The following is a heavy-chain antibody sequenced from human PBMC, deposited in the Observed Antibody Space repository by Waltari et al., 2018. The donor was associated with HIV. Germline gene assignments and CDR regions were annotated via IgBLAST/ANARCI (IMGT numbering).Heavy chain of an antibody. CDR2: ISTNGVDT. CDR3: ARVIRPYYYSDPSPYGGPFDV. V-gene: IGHV3-64*01. J-gene: IGHJ3*01. CDR1: GFILNNYP. D-gene: IGHD3-22*01. Sequence: DVLLVESGGKLVQSGGSLRLSCAASGFILNNYPMHWVRQAPGKGLEYVSGISTNGVDTNYAKPVKGRFMISRDDSDNTLYLQLGSLTPEDTAVYYCARVIRPYYYSDPSPYGGPFDVWGQGTTVAVFS.